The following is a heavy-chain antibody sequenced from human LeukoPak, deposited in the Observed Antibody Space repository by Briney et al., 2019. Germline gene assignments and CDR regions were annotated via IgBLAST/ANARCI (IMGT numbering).Heavy chain of an antibody. CDR1: GFTFSSYE. Sequence: PGGSLRLSCAASGFTFSSYEMNWVRQAPGKGLEWVSYISSSGSTIYYADSEKGRFTISRDNAKNSLYLQMNSLRAEDTAVYYCARDYPIPIAVAGTRVFDYWGQGTLVTVSS. CDR3: ARDYPIPIAVAGTRVFDY. J-gene: IGHJ4*02. V-gene: IGHV3-48*03. D-gene: IGHD6-19*01. CDR2: ISSSGSTI.